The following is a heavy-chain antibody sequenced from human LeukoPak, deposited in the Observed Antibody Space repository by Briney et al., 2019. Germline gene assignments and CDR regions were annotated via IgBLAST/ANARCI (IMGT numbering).Heavy chain of an antibody. CDR1: GGSISSYY. CDR3: ARWVVPAARGWFDP. J-gene: IGHJ5*02. V-gene: IGHV4-4*07. D-gene: IGHD2-2*01. Sequence: SETLSLTCTVSGGSISSYYWSWIRQPAGKGLEWIGRVHTSGSTNYNPSLKSRVTMSVDTSKNQFSRKLSSVTAADTAVYYCARWVVPAARGWFDPRGQGTLVTVSS. CDR2: VHTSGST.